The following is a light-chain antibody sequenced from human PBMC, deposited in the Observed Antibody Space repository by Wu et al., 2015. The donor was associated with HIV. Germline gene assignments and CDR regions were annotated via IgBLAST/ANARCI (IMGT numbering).Light chain of an antibody. V-gene: IGKV3-20*01. J-gene: IGKJ4*01. CDR2: GAS. CDR1: QSVPLSY. Sequence: EIVLTQSPGTLSLSQGERATLSCRASQSVPLSYLAWYLQKPGQAPRLLIYGASSRATGVPDRFSGSGSGTDFTLTISRLEPEDFTIYYCQQYGSSPFTFGGGTKVEI. CDR3: QQYGSSPFT.